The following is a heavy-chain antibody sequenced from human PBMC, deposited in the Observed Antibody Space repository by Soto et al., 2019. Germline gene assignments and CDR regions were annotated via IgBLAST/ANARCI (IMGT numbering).Heavy chain of an antibody. V-gene: IGHV4-61*08. J-gene: IGHJ4*02. Sequence: SETLSLTCTVSGGSISSGGYYWSWIRQHPGKGLEWIGFIYYSGNTNYNPSLKSRVTISVDTSKNQFPLKLSSVTAADTAVYYCARLSYGDSNFDYWGQGTLVTVSS. CDR3: ARLSYGDSNFDY. CDR1: GGSISSGGYY. CDR2: IYYSGNT. D-gene: IGHD4-17*01.